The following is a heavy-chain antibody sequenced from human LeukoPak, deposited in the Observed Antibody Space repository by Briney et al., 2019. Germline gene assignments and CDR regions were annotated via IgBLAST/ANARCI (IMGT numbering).Heavy chain of an antibody. CDR1: GFTFSSYT. CDR3: ARKNGLDY. J-gene: IGHJ4*02. Sequence: GGSLRLSCAASGFTFSSYTMNWVRQAPGKGLEWVANIKQDGSEKYYVDSVKGRFTISRDNAKNSLYLQMNSLRAEDTAVYYCARKNGLDYWGQGTLVTVSS. V-gene: IGHV3-7*01. CDR2: IKQDGSEK.